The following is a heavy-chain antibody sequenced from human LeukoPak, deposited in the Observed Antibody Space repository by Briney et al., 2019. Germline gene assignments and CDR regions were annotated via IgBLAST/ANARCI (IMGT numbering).Heavy chain of an antibody. CDR1: GFTFSSYS. CDR3: TIPASGYSYGVLDS. V-gene: IGHV3-15*01. D-gene: IGHD5-18*01. Sequence: GGSLRLSCAASGFTFSSYSMNWVRQAPGKGLEWVGRIRSKTDGGKTDYAAPVKGRFTISRDDSKNTLYLQMDSLKTEDTAVYYCTIPASGYSYGVLDSWGQGALVTVSS. J-gene: IGHJ4*02. CDR2: IRSKTDGGKT.